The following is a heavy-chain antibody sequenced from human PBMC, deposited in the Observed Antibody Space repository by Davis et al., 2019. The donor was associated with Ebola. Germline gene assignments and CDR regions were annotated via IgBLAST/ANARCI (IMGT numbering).Heavy chain of an antibody. CDR2: ISSSSSYI. CDR3: ARDPKTIFGVVIPNWYFDL. D-gene: IGHD3-3*01. Sequence: GESLKISCAASGFTFSSYSMNWVRQAPGKGLEWVSSISSSSSYIYYADSVKGRFTISRDNAKNSLYLQMNSLRAEDTAVYYCARDPKTIFGVVIPNWYFDLWGRGTLVTVSS. CDR1: GFTFSSYS. V-gene: IGHV3-21*01. J-gene: IGHJ2*01.